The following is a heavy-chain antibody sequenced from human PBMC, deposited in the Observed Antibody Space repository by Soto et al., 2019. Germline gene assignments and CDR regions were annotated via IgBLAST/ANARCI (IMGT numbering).Heavy chain of an antibody. CDR2: IYHSGST. D-gene: IGHD1-7*01. CDR3: ASTESGTFDP. J-gene: IGHJ5*02. V-gene: IGHV4-30-2*01. Sequence: QLQLQESGSGLVKPSQTLSLTCAVSGGSISSGGYSWSWIRQPPGKGLEWIGYIYHSGSTYYNPSLKTRVTISVDRSKTQFSLKLSSVTAADTAVYYCASTESGTFDPWGQGTLVTVSS. CDR1: GGSISSGGYS.